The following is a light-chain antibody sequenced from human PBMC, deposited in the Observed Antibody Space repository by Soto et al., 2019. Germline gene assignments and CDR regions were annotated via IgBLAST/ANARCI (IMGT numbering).Light chain of an antibody. CDR1: QSVLYSSNNKTY. CDR3: QQYYSTPDT. CDR2: WAS. Sequence: DIVMTQSPDSLAVSLGERATINCKSSQSVLYSSNNKTYLAWYQQKPGQPPKLLIYWASTRESGVPDRFSGSGSGTDFTLTISSLQAEDVAVYDCQQYYSTPDTFGQGTKLEIK. V-gene: IGKV4-1*01. J-gene: IGKJ2*01.